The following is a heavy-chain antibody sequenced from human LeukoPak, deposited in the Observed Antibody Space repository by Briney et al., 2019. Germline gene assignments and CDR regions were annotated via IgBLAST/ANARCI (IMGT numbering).Heavy chain of an antibody. CDR3: ARVTEYCSGGSCRPRGAFDI. V-gene: IGHV1-18*01. Sequence: ASVKVSCKASGYTFISYGISWVRQAPGQGLEWMGWISTYNGNTNYAQKLQGRVTMTADTSTSTAYMELRSLRSDDTAVYYCARVTEYCSGGSCRPRGAFDIWGQGTMVTVSS. J-gene: IGHJ3*02. CDR2: ISTYNGNT. D-gene: IGHD2-15*01. CDR1: GYTFISYG.